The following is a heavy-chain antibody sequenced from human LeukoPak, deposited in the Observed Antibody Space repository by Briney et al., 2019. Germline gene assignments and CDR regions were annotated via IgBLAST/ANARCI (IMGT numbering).Heavy chain of an antibody. V-gene: IGHV1-18*01. Sequence: ASVKVSCKASGYSFSSYAFSWVRQAPGQGLEWVGWISTYNGNRNYAKKFQGRVTLTTDTSTNTAYMDLRSLRSDDTAMYYCARGGTYTSGWYAFRGLDYWGQGTLVTVSS. J-gene: IGHJ4*02. CDR2: ISTYNGNR. CDR3: ARGGTYTSGWYAFRGLDY. D-gene: IGHD6-19*01. CDR1: GYSFSSYA.